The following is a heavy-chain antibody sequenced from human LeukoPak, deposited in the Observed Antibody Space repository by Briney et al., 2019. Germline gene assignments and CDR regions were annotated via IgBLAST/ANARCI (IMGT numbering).Heavy chain of an antibody. CDR2: IRGDGSVK. D-gene: IGHD6-6*01. J-gene: IGHJ4*02. Sequence: GGSLRLSCATSGFTLSNVWMSWVRQAPGKGLEWVGNIRGDGSVKFYLDSVKGRFTISRDNTNSVSLQMNNLKAEDTAVYYCGRSVAAPADYWGQGTLVIVSS. V-gene: IGHV3-7*03. CDR1: GFTLSNVW. CDR3: GRSVAAPADY.